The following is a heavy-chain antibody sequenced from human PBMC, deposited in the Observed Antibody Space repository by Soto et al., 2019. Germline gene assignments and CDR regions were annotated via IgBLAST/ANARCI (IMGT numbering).Heavy chain of an antibody. V-gene: IGHV4-34*01. CDR2: INHSGST. J-gene: IGHJ4*02. CDR1: GGSFSGYY. CDR3: ARTSRFDY. Sequence: ASETLSLTCAVYGGSFSGYYWSWIRQPPGKGLEWIGEINHSGSTNYNPSLKSRVTISVDTSKNQFSLKLSSVTAADTAVYYCARTSRFDYWGQGTLVTVSS. D-gene: IGHD6-6*01.